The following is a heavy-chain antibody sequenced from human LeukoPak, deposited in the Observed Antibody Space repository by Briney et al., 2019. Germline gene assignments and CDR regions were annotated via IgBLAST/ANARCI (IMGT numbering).Heavy chain of an antibody. J-gene: IGHJ4*02. CDR3: ARLDGDYYYSGSRSNKLVDY. CDR1: GYTFTSYG. Sequence: ASVKVSCKASGYTFTSYGITWVRQAPGQGLEWMGWISGYNGDSEYVQKFQGRVTMSRDTSTTTVYMELRSLRSEDTAVYYCARLDGDYYYSGSRSNKLVDYWGQGTLVTVSS. D-gene: IGHD3-10*01. CDR2: ISGYNGDS. V-gene: IGHV1-18*01.